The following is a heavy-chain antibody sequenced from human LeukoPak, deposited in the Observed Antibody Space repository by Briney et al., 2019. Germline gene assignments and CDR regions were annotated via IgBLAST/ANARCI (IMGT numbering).Heavy chain of an antibody. CDR3: ARIQVSTKKAAAAPILDY. Sequence: QAGGSLRLSCAASGFTFSSYGMHWVRQAPGKGLEWVAVIWYGGSNKYYADSVKGRFTISRDNSKNTLYLQMNSLRAEDTAVYYCARIQVSTKKAAAAPILDYWGQGTLVTVSS. V-gene: IGHV3-33*08. CDR2: IWYGGSNK. CDR1: GFTFSSYG. D-gene: IGHD6-13*01. J-gene: IGHJ4*02.